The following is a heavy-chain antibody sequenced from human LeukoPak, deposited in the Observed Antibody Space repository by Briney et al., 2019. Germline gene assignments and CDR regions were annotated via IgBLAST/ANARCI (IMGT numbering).Heavy chain of an antibody. V-gene: IGHV1-2*02. D-gene: IGHD2-8*02. CDR3: ARYWGETQHWSHYDY. CDR2: INPNSGGT. CDR1: GYTFTGYY. J-gene: IGHJ4*02. Sequence: ASVTVSCKASGYTFTGYYMHWVRQTPGQGLEWMGWINPNSGGTNYAQKFQGRVTMTRDTSISTAYMELSRLRSDDTAVYYCARYWGETQHWSHYDYWGQGTLGTVSS.